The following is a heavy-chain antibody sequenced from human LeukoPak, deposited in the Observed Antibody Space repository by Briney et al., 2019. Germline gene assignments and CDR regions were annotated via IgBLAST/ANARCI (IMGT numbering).Heavy chain of an antibody. Sequence: GGSLRLSCAASGFTFSSYWMSWVRQAPGMGLEWVANIKQDGSEKYYVDSVKGRFTISRDNAKNSLYLQMNSLRAEDTAVYYCARDRFYDSSGYYHVYYYYGMDVWGQGTTVTVSS. J-gene: IGHJ6*02. CDR1: GFTFSSYW. CDR2: IKQDGSEK. D-gene: IGHD3-22*01. V-gene: IGHV3-7*01. CDR3: ARDRFYDSSGYYHVYYYYGMDV.